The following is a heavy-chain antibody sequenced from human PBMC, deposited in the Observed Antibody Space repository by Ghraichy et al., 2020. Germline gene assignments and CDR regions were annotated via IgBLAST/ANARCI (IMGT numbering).Heavy chain of an antibody. Sequence: SVKVSCKSSGGTFSNYVISWVRQAPGQGLEWMGGITPISGSAHYAQKFQGRVTITADESTTTAYLELSSLRPEDTAVYYCARGPNPAIFGVYYFDYWGQGTLVTVSS. J-gene: IGHJ4*02. CDR2: ITPISGSA. CDR3: ARGPNPAIFGVYYFDY. D-gene: IGHD3-3*01. V-gene: IGHV1-69*13. CDR1: GGTFSNYV.